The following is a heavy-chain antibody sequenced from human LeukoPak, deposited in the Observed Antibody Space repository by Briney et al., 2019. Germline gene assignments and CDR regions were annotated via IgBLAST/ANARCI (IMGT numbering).Heavy chain of an antibody. J-gene: IGHJ4*02. D-gene: IGHD3-22*01. CDR2: ISAYNGNT. CDR3: ARVSTNRYDSSGYYTDY. CDR1: GYTFTSYG. Sequence: GAPVKVSGKASGYTFTSYGISWVRQAPGQGLEWMGWISAYNGNTNYAQKLQGRVTMTTDTSTSTAYMELRSLRSDDTAVYYCARVSTNRYDSSGYYTDYWGQGTLVTVSS. V-gene: IGHV1-18*01.